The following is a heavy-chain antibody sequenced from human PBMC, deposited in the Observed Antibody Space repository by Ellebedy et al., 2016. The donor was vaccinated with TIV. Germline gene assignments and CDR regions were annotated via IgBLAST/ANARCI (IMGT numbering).Heavy chain of an antibody. CDR3: AKLPVAYNWNYADDY. J-gene: IGHJ4*02. CDR2: IGGTGGTT. D-gene: IGHD1-7*01. CDR1: GISLRSYA. Sequence: GESLKISCAASGISLRSYAMSWVRQAPGKGLEWVSTIGGTGGTTYYRESVKGRFTVSRDTSRNTLYLQMRSLRAEDTAGYYCAKLPVAYNWNYADDYWGQGTLVTVSS. V-gene: IGHV3-23*01.